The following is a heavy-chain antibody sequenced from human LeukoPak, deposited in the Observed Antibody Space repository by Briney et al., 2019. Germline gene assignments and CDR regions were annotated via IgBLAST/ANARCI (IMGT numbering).Heavy chain of an antibody. Sequence: PSETLSLTCTVSGGSISSGDYYWSWIRQPPGKGLEWIGYIYYSGSTYYNPSLKSRVTISVDTSKNQFSLKLSSVTAADTAVYYCARALVLSAFDIWGQGTMVTVSS. J-gene: IGHJ3*02. V-gene: IGHV4-30-4*08. D-gene: IGHD6-6*01. CDR2: IYYSGST. CDR1: GGSISSGDYY. CDR3: ARALVLSAFDI.